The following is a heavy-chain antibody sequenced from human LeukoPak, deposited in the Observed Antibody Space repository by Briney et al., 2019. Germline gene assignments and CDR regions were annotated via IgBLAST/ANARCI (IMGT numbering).Heavy chain of an antibody. Sequence: GGSLRLSCAASGFTFDDYAMHWVRQGPGKGLEWVSGINWNGGSTGYADSVKGRFTISRDNAKNSLYLQINSLRAEDTALYYCARDGVEGGYYYYMDVWGKGTTVTVSS. D-gene: IGHD5-24*01. CDR3: ARDGVEGGYYYYMDV. J-gene: IGHJ6*03. CDR2: INWNGGST. CDR1: GFTFDDYA. V-gene: IGHV3-20*04.